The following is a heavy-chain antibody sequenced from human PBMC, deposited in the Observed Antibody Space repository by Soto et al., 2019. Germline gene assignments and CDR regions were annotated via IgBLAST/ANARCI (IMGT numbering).Heavy chain of an antibody. J-gene: IGHJ4*01. CDR1: GHTLTELS. V-gene: IGHV1-24*01. CDR2: FDPKTHAT. D-gene: IGHD3-10*01. CDR3: ATDFRSGSHGGGFDS. Sequence: EASVKVSCKVAGHTLTELSIHWVRQTPGRGLEWMGGFDPKTHATMYVQKFQGSITMTGDTSTDTAYMELSSLRSEDTATYYCATDFRSGSHGGGFDSWG.